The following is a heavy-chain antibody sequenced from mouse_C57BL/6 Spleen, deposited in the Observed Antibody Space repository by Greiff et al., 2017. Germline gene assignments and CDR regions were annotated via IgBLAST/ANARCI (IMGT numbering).Heavy chain of an antibody. CDR3: ARHDYGNYDYAMDY. V-gene: IGHV5-6*01. Sequence: EVHLVESGGDLVKPGGSLKLSCAASGFTFSSYGMSWVRQTPDKRLEWVATISSGGSYTYYPDSVKGRFTISRDNAKNTLYLQMSSLKSEDTAMYYCARHDYGNYDYAMDYWGQGTSVTVSS. J-gene: IGHJ4*01. D-gene: IGHD2-1*01. CDR2: ISSGGSYT. CDR1: GFTFSSYG.